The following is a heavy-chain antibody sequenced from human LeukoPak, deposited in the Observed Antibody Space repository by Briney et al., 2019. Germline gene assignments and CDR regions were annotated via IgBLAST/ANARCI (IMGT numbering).Heavy chain of an antibody. Sequence: ASVKVSCKASGYTFTAYYMHWVRQAPGQGFEWMGWINPNTGDRNYAQKFQGRVTMTRDTTISTAYMELIRLTSDDTAVYYCASYPRYVSSPPFDYWGQGTLVTVSS. V-gene: IGHV1-2*02. J-gene: IGHJ4*02. CDR1: GYTFTAYY. CDR3: ASYPRYVSSPPFDY. D-gene: IGHD2-15*01. CDR2: INPNTGDR.